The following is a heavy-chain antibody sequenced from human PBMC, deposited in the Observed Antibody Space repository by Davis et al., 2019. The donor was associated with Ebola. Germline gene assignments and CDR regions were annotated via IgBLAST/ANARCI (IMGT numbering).Heavy chain of an antibody. CDR2: INPNSGGP. Sequence: ASSVPVSRQASRYTLTAYYIHWLRQPPGQGLEWMGRINPNSGGPNYAQKFQGRVTMTRDTSISTAYMELSRLTSDDRAVYYCARDSVVVSGRLERRFDSWGLGTLVTVSS. CDR3: ARDSVVVSGRLERRFDS. J-gene: IGHJ5*01. V-gene: IGHV1-2*06. CDR1: RYTLTAYY. D-gene: IGHD2-15*01.